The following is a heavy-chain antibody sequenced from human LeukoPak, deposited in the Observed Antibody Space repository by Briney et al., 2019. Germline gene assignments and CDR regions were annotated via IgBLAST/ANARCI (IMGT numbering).Heavy chain of an antibody. CDR1: GFTFSDYS. J-gene: IGHJ4*02. Sequence: NPGGSLTLSCAASGFTFSDYSLNWVRQAPGKGLEWVSCISGDSRYIYYADSVKGRSTISRDNAQNSLYLHMNSVRAEDTAVYYCARGPFSSCCSDFDYWGQGTLVTVSS. CDR2: ISGDSRYI. V-gene: IGHV3-21*06. CDR3: ARGPFSSCCSDFDY. D-gene: IGHD6-13*01.